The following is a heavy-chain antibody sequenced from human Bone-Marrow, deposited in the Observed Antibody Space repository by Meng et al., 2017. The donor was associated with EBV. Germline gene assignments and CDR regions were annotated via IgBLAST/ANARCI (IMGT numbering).Heavy chain of an antibody. J-gene: IGHJ4*02. V-gene: IGHV1-18*01. CDR1: GYTFTSYG. CDR2: ISAYNGNT. Sequence: HVQRVESGAEVKKPGASVKVSCKASGYTFTSYGISWVRQAPGQGLEWMGWISAYNGNTNYAQKLQGRVTMTTDTSTSTAYMELRSLRSDDTAVYYCARDPPTFKVVDFDYWGQGTLVTVSS. CDR3: ARDPPTFKVVDFDY. D-gene: IGHD2-15*01.